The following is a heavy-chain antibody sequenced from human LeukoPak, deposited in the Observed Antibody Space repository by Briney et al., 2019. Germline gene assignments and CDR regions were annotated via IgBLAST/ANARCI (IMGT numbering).Heavy chain of an antibody. J-gene: IGHJ4*02. CDR1: GFTFSSYS. CDR3: ASEWPGYCSGGSCYSGFY. CDR2: ISSSSSDI. Sequence: GGSLRLSCAASGFTFSSYSMNWVRQAPGKGLEWVSSISSSSSDIYYADSVKGRFTISRDNAKNSLYLQMNSLRAEDTAVYYCASEWPGYCSGGSCYSGFYWGQGTLVTVSS. V-gene: IGHV3-21*01. D-gene: IGHD2-15*01.